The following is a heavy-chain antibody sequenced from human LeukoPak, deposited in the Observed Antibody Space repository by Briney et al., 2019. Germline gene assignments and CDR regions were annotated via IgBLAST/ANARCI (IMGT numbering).Heavy chain of an antibody. CDR3: ARGDIVVVPARKGWFDP. CDR2: INHSGST. CDR1: GGSFSGYY. V-gene: IGHV4-34*01. J-gene: IGHJ5*02. Sequence: SETLSLTCAVYGGSFSGYYWSWIRQPPGKGLEWIGEINHSGSTNYNPSLKSRVTISVDTSKNQFSLKLSSVTAADTAVYYCARGDIVVVPARKGWFDPWGQGTPVTVSS. D-gene: IGHD2-2*01.